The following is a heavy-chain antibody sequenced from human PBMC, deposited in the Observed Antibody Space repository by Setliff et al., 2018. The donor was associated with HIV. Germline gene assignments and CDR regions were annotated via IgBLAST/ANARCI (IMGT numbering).Heavy chain of an antibody. CDR1: GYTFTGYY. CDR3: ARPSYYDSSGPYAFDI. CDR2: INPNSGGT. V-gene: IGHV1-2*06. J-gene: IGHJ3*02. Sequence: ASVKVSCKASGYTFTGYYMHWVRQAPGQGLEWMGRINPNSGGTNYAQKFQGRVTMTRDTSISTAYMELSRLRSDDTAVYYCARPSYYDSSGPYAFDIWGQGTMVTVSS. D-gene: IGHD3-22*01.